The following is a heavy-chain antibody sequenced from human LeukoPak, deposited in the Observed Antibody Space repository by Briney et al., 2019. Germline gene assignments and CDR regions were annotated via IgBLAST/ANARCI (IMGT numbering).Heavy chain of an antibody. Sequence: PSETLSLTCTVSGGSISSSSYYWGWIRQPPGKGLEWIGSIYYSGSTYYNPSLKSRVTISVDTSKNQFSLKLSSVTAADTAVYYCARVYIQGSAWFDPWGQGTLVTVSS. J-gene: IGHJ5*02. CDR1: GGSISSSSYY. V-gene: IGHV4-39*07. D-gene: IGHD3-10*01. CDR3: ARVYIQGSAWFDP. CDR2: IYYSGST.